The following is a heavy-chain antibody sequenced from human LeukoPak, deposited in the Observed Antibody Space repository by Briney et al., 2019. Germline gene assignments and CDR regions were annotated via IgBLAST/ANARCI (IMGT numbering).Heavy chain of an antibody. CDR3: ARASKYYDFWSGYRVWKVHLDY. CDR1: GFTFSSYW. V-gene: IGHV3-7*01. CDR2: IKQDGGEK. D-gene: IGHD3-3*01. J-gene: IGHJ4*02. Sequence: GGSLRLSCAASGFTFSSYWMSWVRQAPGKGLEWVANIKQDGGEKYYVDSVKGRFTISRDNAKNSLYLQMNSLRAEDTAVYYCARASKYYDFWSGYRVWKVHLDYWGQGTLVTVSS.